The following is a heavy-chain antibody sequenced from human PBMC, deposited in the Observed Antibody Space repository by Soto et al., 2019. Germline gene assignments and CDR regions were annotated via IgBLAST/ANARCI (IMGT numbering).Heavy chain of an antibody. CDR2: FYYSGST. J-gene: IGHJ4*02. Sequence: LETLSLTCPVSGDSISSYYRSWIRQPPGKGLEWIGYFYYSGSTNYNPSLKSRVTISVDTSKNQFSLKLSSVTAADTAVYYCARSRGGYFDYWGQGTLVTVS. CDR3: ARSRGGYFDY. CDR1: GDSISSYY. D-gene: IGHD3-10*01. V-gene: IGHV4-59*01.